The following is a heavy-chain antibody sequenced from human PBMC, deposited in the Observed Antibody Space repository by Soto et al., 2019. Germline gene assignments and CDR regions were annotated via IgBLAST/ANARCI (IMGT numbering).Heavy chain of an antibody. CDR1: GYTFTSYG. CDR2: ISAYNGNT. V-gene: IGHV1-18*01. J-gene: IGHJ4*02. CDR3: ARALGSSGYYSPFDY. Sequence: ASVKVSCKASGYTFTSYGISWVRQAPGQGLEWMGWISAYNGNTNYAQKLQGRVTMTTDTSTSTAYMELRSLRSDDTAVYYCARALGSSGYYSPFDYWGQGTLVTVSS. D-gene: IGHD3-22*01.